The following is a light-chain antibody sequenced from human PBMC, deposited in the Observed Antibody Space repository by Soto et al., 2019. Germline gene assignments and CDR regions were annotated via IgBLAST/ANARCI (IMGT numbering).Light chain of an antibody. Sequence: QAVVTQEPSLTVSPGGTVTLTCGSSTGDVTSGHWPYWFQQKPGQAPRTLIFDTSKKHSWTPARFSGSLLGGKAALTLSGVQPEDEADYYCLLSYTGARPVVFGGGTKLTVL. CDR2: DTS. J-gene: IGLJ2*01. V-gene: IGLV7-46*01. CDR1: TGDVTSGHW. CDR3: LLSYTGARPVV.